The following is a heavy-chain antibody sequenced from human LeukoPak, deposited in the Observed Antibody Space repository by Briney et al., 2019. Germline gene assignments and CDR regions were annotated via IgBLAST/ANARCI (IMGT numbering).Heavy chain of an antibody. CDR3: ARRKEVQTTFDY. V-gene: IGHV3-7*01. CDR2: IKEDGGET. D-gene: IGHD4/OR15-4a*01. J-gene: IGHJ4*02. Sequence: GSLRLSCAASGFVFSNYWMGWVRQAPGKGLEWVANIKEDGGETYYVDSVKGRFTISRDNAKNSLDLQMNSLRDEDTAVYYCARRKEVQTTFDYWGQGTLVTVSS. CDR1: GFVFSNYW.